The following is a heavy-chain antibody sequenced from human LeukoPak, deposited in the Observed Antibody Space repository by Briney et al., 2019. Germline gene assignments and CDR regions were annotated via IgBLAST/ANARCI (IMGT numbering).Heavy chain of an antibody. CDR3: ARDGSSSSSAGGFDY. CDR2: INPNSGGT. J-gene: IGHJ4*02. CDR1: GYTFTGYY. D-gene: IGHD6-6*01. V-gene: IGHV1-2*02. Sequence: GASVKVSCKASGYTFTGYYMHWVRQAPGQGLVWMGWINPNSGGTNYAQKFQGRVTMTRDTSISTAYMELSRLRSDDTAVYYCARDGSSSSSAGGFDYWGQGTLVTVSS.